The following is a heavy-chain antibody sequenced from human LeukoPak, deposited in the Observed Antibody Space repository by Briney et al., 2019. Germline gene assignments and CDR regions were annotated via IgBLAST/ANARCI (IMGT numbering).Heavy chain of an antibody. J-gene: IGHJ4*02. CDR1: GGSISSYY. Sequence: SETLSLTCTVSGGSISSYYWSWIRQPAGKGLEWIGRIYTSGSTNYNPSLKSRVTMSVDTSKNQFSLKLSSVTAADTAVYYCARESSYGDYDEGFDHWGQGTLVTVSS. D-gene: IGHD4-17*01. V-gene: IGHV4-4*07. CDR3: ARESSYGDYDEGFDH. CDR2: IYTSGST.